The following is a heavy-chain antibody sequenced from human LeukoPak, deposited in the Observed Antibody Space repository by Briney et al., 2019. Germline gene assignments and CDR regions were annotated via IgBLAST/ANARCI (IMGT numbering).Heavy chain of an antibody. J-gene: IGHJ4*02. CDR2: IWYDGSNK. Sequence: GRSLRLSCAASGFTFSSYGMHWVRQAPGKALEWVAVIWYDGSNKYYADSVKGRFTISRDNSKNTLYLQMNSLRAEDTAVYYCARDGSIAVAGIDYWGQGTLVTVSS. CDR1: GFTFSSYG. D-gene: IGHD6-19*01. CDR3: ARDGSIAVAGIDY. V-gene: IGHV3-33*01.